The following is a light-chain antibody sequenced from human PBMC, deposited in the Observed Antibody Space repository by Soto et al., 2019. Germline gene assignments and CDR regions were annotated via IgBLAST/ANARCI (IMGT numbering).Light chain of an antibody. V-gene: IGKV1-9*01. J-gene: IGKJ3*01. Sequence: DIQLTQSPSFLSASVGDRVTITCRASQDISSYLAWYQQKPGKAPNLLIFGASSLQSGVPSRFSGSGSGTEFTLIISSLQHADFATYYCQQLNSYSIFTFGHGTKVDIK. CDR3: QQLNSYSIFT. CDR2: GAS. CDR1: QDISSY.